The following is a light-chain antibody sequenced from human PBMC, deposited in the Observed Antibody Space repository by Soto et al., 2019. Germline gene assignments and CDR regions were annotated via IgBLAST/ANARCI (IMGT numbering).Light chain of an antibody. CDR2: HAS. J-gene: IGKJ1*01. Sequence: DIQMTQSPSTLSASIGDRVTIACRASQGISNWLAWYQQKPGKXPXXLIFHASSLESGVPSRFSGSGSGTEFTLTISSLQSDDFATYDCQQYNTYPTFGQGTKVDIK. CDR1: QGISNW. CDR3: QQYNTYPT. V-gene: IGKV1-5*01.